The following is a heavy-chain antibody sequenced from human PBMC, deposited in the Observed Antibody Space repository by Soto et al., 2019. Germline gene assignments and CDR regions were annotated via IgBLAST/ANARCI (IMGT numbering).Heavy chain of an antibody. Sequence: EVQLLESGGDVVRPGGSLRLSCAASGFTFSSYAMGWVRQAPGKGLEWVAGVSRAGTYTFYADSVRGRFSISRDNSLDTVDLYMNALRGDDTAVYFCVKYTVTDDLGECWGQGTLVSVSS. V-gene: IGHV3-23*01. D-gene: IGHD3-16*01. CDR3: VKYTVTDDLGEC. CDR1: GFTFSSYA. CDR2: VSRAGTYT. J-gene: IGHJ1*01.